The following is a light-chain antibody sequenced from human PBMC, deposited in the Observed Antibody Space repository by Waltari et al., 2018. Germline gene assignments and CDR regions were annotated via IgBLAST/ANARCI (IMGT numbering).Light chain of an antibody. V-gene: IGLV2-23*02. CDR1: SSNVEPYNL. CDR2: GVS. J-gene: IGLJ2*01. Sequence: QSALTQPASVSGSPGPSLTISCPGTSSNVEPYNLVSWYQHHPGKAPKLLLYGVSKRPAGISNLFSGSTSGNTASLTISGLQAEDESDYYCCSFAGGNNFEVIFGGGTRLTVL. CDR3: CSFAGGNNFEVI.